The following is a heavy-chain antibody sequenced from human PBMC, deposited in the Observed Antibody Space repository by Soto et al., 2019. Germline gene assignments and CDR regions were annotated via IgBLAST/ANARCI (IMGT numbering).Heavy chain of an antibody. D-gene: IGHD6-13*01. CDR1: GGSFSGYY. V-gene: IGHV4-34*01. J-gene: IGHJ5*02. CDR3: ARGQRQLVLWGNWFDP. Sequence: SETLSLTWAVYGGSFSGYYWSRIRQPPGKGLEWIGEINHSGSTNYNPSLKSRVTISVDTSKNQFSLKLSSVTAADTAVYYCARGQRQLVLWGNWFDPWGQGTLVTVSS. CDR2: INHSGST.